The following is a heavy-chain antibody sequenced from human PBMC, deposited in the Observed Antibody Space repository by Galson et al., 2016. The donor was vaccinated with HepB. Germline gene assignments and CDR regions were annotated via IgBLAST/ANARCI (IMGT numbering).Heavy chain of an antibody. J-gene: IGHJ4*02. CDR1: GFTFSGYA. V-gene: IGHV3-23*01. D-gene: IGHD6-13*01. CDR2: MSDSDDI. CDR3: AKDKRGHSSAWYWYFDY. Sequence: LRLSCAASGFTFSGYAMAWVRQAPGKGLEWVSGMSDSDDIYYAPSVKGRFTISRDNSKSTVYLQLTSLRAEDTAVYYCAKDKRGHSSAWYWYFDYWGQGTLVSVSS.